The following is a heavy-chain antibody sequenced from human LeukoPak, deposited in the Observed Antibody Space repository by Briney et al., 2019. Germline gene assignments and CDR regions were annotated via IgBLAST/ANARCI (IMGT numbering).Heavy chain of an antibody. D-gene: IGHD3-10*02. CDR2: INWNGATT. V-gene: IGHV3-20*04. J-gene: IGHJ6*04. CDR3: AELGITMIGGV. CDR1: GFTFSSYE. Sequence: GGSLRLSCAASGFTFSSYEMNWVRQAPGKGLEWVSGINWNGATTGYADSVKGRFTISRDNAKNSLYLQMNSLRAEDTAVYYCAELGITMIGGVWGKGTTVTISS.